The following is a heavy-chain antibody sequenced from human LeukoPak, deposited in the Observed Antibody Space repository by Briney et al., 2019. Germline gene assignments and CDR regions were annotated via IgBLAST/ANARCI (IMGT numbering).Heavy chain of an antibody. J-gene: IGHJ4*02. CDR1: GFTFSSYS. V-gene: IGHV3-21*01. CDR2: ISSSSSYI. Sequence: GGSLRLSCAASGFTFSSYSMNWVRQAPGKGLEWVSSISSSSSYIYYADSAKGRFTISRDNSKNTLYLQMNSLRAEDTAVYYCARASSGWSQFDYWGQGTLVTVSS. CDR3: ARASSGWSQFDY. D-gene: IGHD6-19*01.